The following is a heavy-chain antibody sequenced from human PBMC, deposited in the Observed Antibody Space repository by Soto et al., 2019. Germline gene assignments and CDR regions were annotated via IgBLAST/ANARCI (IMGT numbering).Heavy chain of an antibody. J-gene: IGHJ3*02. CDR1: GGSISSGGYY. CDR3: AGGAAAGTWALDAFDI. D-gene: IGHD6-13*01. Sequence: SETLSLTCTVSGGSISSGGYYWSWIRQHPGKGLEWIGYIYYSGSTYYNPSLKSRVTISVDTSKNQFSLKLSSVTAADTAVYYCAGGAAAGTWALDAFDIWGQGTMVTVSS. V-gene: IGHV4-31*03. CDR2: IYYSGST.